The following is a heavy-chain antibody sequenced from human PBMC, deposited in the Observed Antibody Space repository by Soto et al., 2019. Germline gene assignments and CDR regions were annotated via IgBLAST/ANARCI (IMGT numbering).Heavy chain of an antibody. Sequence: QVQLVQSGADVKKPGSSVRLACEASGDTFRNYAINWVRQAPGQGLEWMGAILPKFTTANYAQKFQGRVTIPADEFTNTAKMAVCGLRSDERAKYNSAEETAKPGTFRDDACDYWGQGTLVTVSS. V-gene: IGHV1-69*01. CDR3: AEETAKPGTFRDDACDY. CDR2: ILPKFTTA. D-gene: IGHD2-21*02. CDR1: GDTFRNYA. J-gene: IGHJ4*01.